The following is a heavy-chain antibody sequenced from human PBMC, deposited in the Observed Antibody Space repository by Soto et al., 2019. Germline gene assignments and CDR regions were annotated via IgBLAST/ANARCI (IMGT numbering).Heavy chain of an antibody. J-gene: IGHJ6*02. CDR2: IIPIFGTA. Sequence: SVKVSCKASGGTFSSYAISWVRQAPGQGXEWMGGIIPIFGTANYAQKFQGRVTITADKSTSTAYMELSSLRSEDTAVYYCARAIYSGYDDYYYYGMDVWGQGTTVTVSS. V-gene: IGHV1-69*06. D-gene: IGHD5-12*01. CDR3: ARAIYSGYDDYYYYGMDV. CDR1: GGTFSSYA.